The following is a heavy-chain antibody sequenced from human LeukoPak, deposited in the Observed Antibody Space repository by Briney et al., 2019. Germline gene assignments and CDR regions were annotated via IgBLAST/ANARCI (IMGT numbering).Heavy chain of an antibody. CDR1: GYTFTGYY. CDR2: INPNSGGT. D-gene: IGHD1-26*01. J-gene: IGHJ3*02. V-gene: IGHV1-2*02. Sequence: ASVKVSCKASGYTFTGYYMHWVRQAPGQGLEWMGWINPNSGGTNYAQKFQGRVTMTRDTSISTAYMELSRLRSEDTAVYYCARGGGSYSGDAFDIWGQGTMVTVSS. CDR3: ARGGGSYSGDAFDI.